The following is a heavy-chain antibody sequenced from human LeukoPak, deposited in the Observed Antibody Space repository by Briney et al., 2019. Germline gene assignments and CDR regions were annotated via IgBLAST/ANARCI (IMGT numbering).Heavy chain of an antibody. Sequence: GRSMRLARAVYGFSVGIFGVKWDSHVEGGGLEWISSFSCSGRTTYYGDSVRGRFTICRGNSRNTVFLQLNSLRAEDTAVYYCAKDQDPGDDLAARYDYYYFYGVDVWGQGTTVTVSS. V-gene: IGHV3-23*01. D-gene: IGHD4-17*01. CDR3: AKDQDPGDDLAARYDYYYFYGVDV. CDR1: GFSVGIFG. J-gene: IGHJ6*02. CDR2: FSCSGRTT.